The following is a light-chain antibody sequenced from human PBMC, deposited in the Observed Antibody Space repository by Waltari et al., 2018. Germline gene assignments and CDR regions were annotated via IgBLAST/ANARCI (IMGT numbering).Light chain of an antibody. V-gene: IGKV3-20*01. CDR1: QSVSSSY. Sequence: IVLTQSPGTLSLSPGARATLSCRARQSVSSSYLAWYQQKPGQAPRLLIYGASSRSTGIPDRFSGSGSGTDFTLTISRLEPEDFAVYYCQQYGSSPLTFGGGTKVEIK. J-gene: IGKJ4*01. CDR3: QQYGSSPLT. CDR2: GAS.